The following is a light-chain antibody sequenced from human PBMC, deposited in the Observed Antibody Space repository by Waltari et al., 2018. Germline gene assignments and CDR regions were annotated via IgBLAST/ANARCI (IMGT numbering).Light chain of an antibody. CDR3: NSRDTSGNHVV. CDR2: GKN. Sequence: SSELTQDPAVSVALGQTVRITCQGDSLTRYYASWYQQKPGQAPVLVIYGKNNRPSGIPDRFSGSTSGNTASLTISGAHAEDEADYYCNSRDTSGNHVVFGGGTKLTVL. J-gene: IGLJ2*01. V-gene: IGLV3-19*01. CDR1: SLTRYY.